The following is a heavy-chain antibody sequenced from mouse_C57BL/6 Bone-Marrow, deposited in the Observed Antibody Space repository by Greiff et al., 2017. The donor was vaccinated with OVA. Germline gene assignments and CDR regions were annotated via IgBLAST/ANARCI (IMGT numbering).Heavy chain of an antibody. CDR3: ARGGLRGDAMDY. Sequence: EVQLQQSGPELVKPGASVKIPCKASGYTFTDYNMDWVKQSHGKSLEWIGDINPNNGGTIYNQKFKGKATVTVDKSSSTAYMELRSLTSEDTAVYYCARGGLRGDAMDYWGQGTSVTVSS. CDR1: GYTFTDYN. J-gene: IGHJ4*01. CDR2: INPNNGGT. D-gene: IGHD2-4*01. V-gene: IGHV1-18*01.